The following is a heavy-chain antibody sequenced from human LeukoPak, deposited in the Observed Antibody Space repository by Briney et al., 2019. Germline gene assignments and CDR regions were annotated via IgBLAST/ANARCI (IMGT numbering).Heavy chain of an antibody. CDR2: IHSSGST. CDR1: GGSISTYY. CDR3: AREYGDYYWFDT. V-gene: IGHV4-4*07. Sequence: SETLSLTCSVSGGSISTYYWNWIRQPAGKGLEWIGRIHSSGSTNDSPSLKSRVTMSVDTSKNQISLKLTSVTAADTAVYYCAREYGDYYWFDTWGEGTLVTVSS. J-gene: IGHJ5*02. D-gene: IGHD4-17*01.